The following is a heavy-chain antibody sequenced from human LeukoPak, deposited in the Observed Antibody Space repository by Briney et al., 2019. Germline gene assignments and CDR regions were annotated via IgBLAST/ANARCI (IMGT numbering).Heavy chain of an antibody. CDR2: ISAYNGNT. D-gene: IGHD2-21*01. V-gene: IGHV1-18*01. J-gene: IGHJ5*02. Sequence: ASVKVSCKASGYTFTSYGISWVRQAPGQGLEWMGWISAYNGNTNYAQKLQGRVTMTTDTPTSTAYMELRSLRSDDTAVYYCARVPPRLPTRDNWFDPWGQGTLVTVSS. CDR1: GYTFTSYG. CDR3: ARVPPRLPTRDNWFDP.